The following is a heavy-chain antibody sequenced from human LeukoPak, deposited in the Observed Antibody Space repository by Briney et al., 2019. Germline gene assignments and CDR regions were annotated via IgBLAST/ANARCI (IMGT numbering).Heavy chain of an antibody. D-gene: IGHD7-27*01. CDR1: GGSFSGYY. CDR2: INHSGST. J-gene: IGHJ2*01. V-gene: IGHV4-34*01. CDR3: ARDPNWGLRYWYFDL. Sequence: SETLSLTCAVHGGSFSGYYWSWIRQPPGKGLEWIGEINHSGSTNYNPSLKSRVTISVDTSKNQFSLKLSSVTAADTAVYYCARDPNWGLRYWYFDLWGRGTLVTVSS.